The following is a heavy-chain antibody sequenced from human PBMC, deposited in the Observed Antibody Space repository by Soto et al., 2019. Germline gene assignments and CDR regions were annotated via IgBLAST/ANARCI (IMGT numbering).Heavy chain of an antibody. D-gene: IGHD6-6*01. V-gene: IGHV4-4*07. CDR3: ARTYSSSSLGWFDP. CDR1: GGSISSYY. Sequence: SETLSLTCTVSGGSISSYYWSWIRQPARKGLEWIGRIYTSGSTNYNPSLKSRVTMSVDTSKNQFSLKLSSVTAADTAVYYCARTYSSSSLGWFDPWGQGTPVTVSS. J-gene: IGHJ5*02. CDR2: IYTSGST.